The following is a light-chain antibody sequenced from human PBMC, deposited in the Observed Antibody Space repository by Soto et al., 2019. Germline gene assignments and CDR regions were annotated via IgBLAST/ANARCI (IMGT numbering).Light chain of an antibody. CDR1: QSLLYSDGNNY. J-gene: IGKJ4*01. V-gene: IGKV2-28*01. CDR2: LAS. Sequence: TVLTQTPHSLTVTPGEAASVSCRSIQSLLYSDGNNYIDWYLQKPGQSPQLLIYLASTRASGVPDRFSGSGSDTDFTLKISRVEAPHVGFYYCMQSRHAVAFGGGTKVDIK. CDR3: MQSRHAVA.